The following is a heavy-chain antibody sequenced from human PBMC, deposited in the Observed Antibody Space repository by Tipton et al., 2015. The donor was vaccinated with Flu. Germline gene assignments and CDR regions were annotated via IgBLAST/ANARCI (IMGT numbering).Heavy chain of an antibody. J-gene: IGHJ4*02. D-gene: IGHD3-10*01. CDR3: ARGSGSGTEMTFYV. CDR2: MYAGGNT. Sequence: TLSLTCTVSGGSMSSFYWSWNRKPAGKGLEWMGRMYAGGNTKYNPSLKSRVNMSVDTSRNQFSLRLTSVTAADTAVYYCARGSGSGTEMTFYVWGPGTLVTVSS. V-gene: IGHV4-4*07. CDR1: GGSMSSFY.